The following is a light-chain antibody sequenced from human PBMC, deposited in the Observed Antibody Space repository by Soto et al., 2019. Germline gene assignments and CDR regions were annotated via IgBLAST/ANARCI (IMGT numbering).Light chain of an antibody. CDR1: QSVSSY. CDR3: QQRSNWPPYT. CDR2: DAS. V-gene: IGKV3-11*01. J-gene: IGKJ2*01. Sequence: EIVLTQSPATLSLSPGERATLSGRASQSVSSYLAWYQQKPDQAPRLLIYDASNRATGIPARFSGSGSGTDFTLTISSLEPEAFAVYYCQQRSNWPPYTFGQGTKLEIK.